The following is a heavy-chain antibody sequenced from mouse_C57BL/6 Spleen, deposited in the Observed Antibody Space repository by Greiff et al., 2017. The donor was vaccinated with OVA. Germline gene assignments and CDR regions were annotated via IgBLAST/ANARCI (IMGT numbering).Heavy chain of an antibody. CDR2: IDPSDSYT. CDR3: ARGGDSSGYVG. CDR1: GYTFTSYW. Sequence: QVQLKQPGAELVKPGASVKLSCKASGYTFTSYWMQWVKQRPGQGLEWIGEIDPSDSYTNYNQKFKGKATLTVDTSSSTAYMQLSSLTSEDSAVYYCARGGDSSGYVGWGQGTTLTVSS. J-gene: IGHJ2*01. V-gene: IGHV1-50*01. D-gene: IGHD3-2*02.